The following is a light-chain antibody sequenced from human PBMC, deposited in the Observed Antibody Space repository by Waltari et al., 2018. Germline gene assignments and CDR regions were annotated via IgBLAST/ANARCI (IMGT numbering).Light chain of an antibody. CDR3: QQYNSDSHS. V-gene: IGKV1-5*03. CDR2: NAS. CDR1: QRISTW. J-gene: IGKJ2*01. Sequence: DIQMTQSPSSLSASVGDKVTITCWASQRISTWLACFQLKPGKAPKLLIYNASNLESGVPSRFSGSGSGTEFTLTISSLLPEDFATYYCQQYNSDSHSFGQGTRLEIK.